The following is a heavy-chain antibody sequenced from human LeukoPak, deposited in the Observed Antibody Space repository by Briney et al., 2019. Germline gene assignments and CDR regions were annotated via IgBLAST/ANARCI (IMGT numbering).Heavy chain of an antibody. CDR2: ISSSTSTI. D-gene: IGHD3-22*01. CDR1: VFTFTSYS. Sequence: GGSLRLSCAASVFTFTSYSINWIRRARGTVPESLSYISSSTSTIYYADSVKGRFTISRDNAKNSLYLQMNSLRDEDTAVYYCARDLSGYYGKFDYWGQGTLVTVSS. CDR3: ARDLSGYYGKFDY. J-gene: IGHJ4*02. V-gene: IGHV3-48*02.